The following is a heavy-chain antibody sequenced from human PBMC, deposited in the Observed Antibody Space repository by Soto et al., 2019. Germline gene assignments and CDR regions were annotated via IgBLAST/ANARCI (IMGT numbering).Heavy chain of an antibody. D-gene: IGHD6-13*01. CDR1: GFTFSSYG. J-gene: IGHJ6*02. V-gene: IGHV3-33*01. Sequence: QVQLVESGGGVVQPGRSLRLSCAASGFTFSSYGMHWVRQAPGKGLEWVAVIWYDGSNKYYADSVKGRFTISRDNSKNTLYLQMNSLRAEDTAVYYCARDHEAAAPTYYYYGMDVWGQGTTVTVSS. CDR2: IWYDGSNK. CDR3: ARDHEAAAPTYYYYGMDV.